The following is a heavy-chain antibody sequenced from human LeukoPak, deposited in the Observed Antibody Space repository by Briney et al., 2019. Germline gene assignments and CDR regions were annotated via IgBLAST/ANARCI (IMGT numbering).Heavy chain of an antibody. CDR3: ARHLRIAVAGTSYWFDP. J-gene: IGHJ5*02. D-gene: IGHD6-19*01. CDR2: IYYSGST. V-gene: IGHV4-59*05. CDR1: GGSISSYY. Sequence: SETLSLTCTVSGGSISSYYWSWIRQPPGKGLEWIGSIYYSGSTYYNPSLKSRVTISVDTSKNQFSLKLSSVTAADTAVYYCARHLRIAVAGTSYWFDPWGQGTLVTVSS.